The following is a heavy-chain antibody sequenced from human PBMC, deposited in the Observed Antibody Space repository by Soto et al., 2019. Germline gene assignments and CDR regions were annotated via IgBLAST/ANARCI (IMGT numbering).Heavy chain of an antibody. J-gene: IGHJ4*02. Sequence: QVQLVQSGAEVKKPGASVKISCRASEYTFTKNAIHWVRQAPGQRPEWMGWIDANNGRTKYSQGFQGRLTITRDTSASTASMELSSLRSEDTAVYYCARGRWTQTTADYYLDYWGQGTLVTVSS. CDR2: IDANNGRT. V-gene: IGHV1-3*01. CDR3: ARGRWTQTTADYYLDY. CDR1: EYTFTKNA. D-gene: IGHD1-1*01.